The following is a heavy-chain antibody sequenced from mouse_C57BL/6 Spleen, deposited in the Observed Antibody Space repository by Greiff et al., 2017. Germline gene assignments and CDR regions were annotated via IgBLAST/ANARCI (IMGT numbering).Heavy chain of an antibody. CDR3: ARSEYYYGSSYAMDD. CDR2: IDPSDSYT. D-gene: IGHD1-1*01. J-gene: IGHJ4*01. Sequence: QVQLQQPGAELVRPGTSVKLSCKASGYTFTSYWMHWVKQRPGQGLEWIGVIDPSDSYTNYNQKFKGKATLTVDTSSSTAYMQLSSLASEDSAVYYCARSEYYYGSSYAMDDWGKGTSVTVSS. V-gene: IGHV1-59*01. CDR1: GYTFTSYW.